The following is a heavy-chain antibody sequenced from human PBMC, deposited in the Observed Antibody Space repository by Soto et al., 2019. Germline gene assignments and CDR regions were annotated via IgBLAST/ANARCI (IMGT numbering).Heavy chain of an antibody. CDR1: GYTFTSYG. D-gene: IGHD2-21*02. Sequence: ASVKVSCKASGYTFTSYGISLVRQAPGQGLXGMXXIXXYXGXXXYXXXLQGRVTMTTDTSTSTAYMELRSLRSDDTAVYYCARDCGGDCSLDYWGQGTLVTVSS. CDR3: ARDCGGDCSLDY. CDR2: IXXYXGXX. J-gene: IGHJ4*02. V-gene: IGHV1-18*04.